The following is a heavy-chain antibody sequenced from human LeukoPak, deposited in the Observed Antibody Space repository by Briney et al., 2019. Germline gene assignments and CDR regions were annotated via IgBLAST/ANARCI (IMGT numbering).Heavy chain of an antibody. V-gene: IGHV3-74*01. Sequence: GGSLRLSCAASGLTFSRHWMHWARHLPGKGLVWVSRISPTGSTTSYADSVKGRFTVSRDNAKNTLYLQVNNLRAEDTAVYYCARGPNSNWSGLDFWGQGTLLTVSS. D-gene: IGHD6-6*01. CDR2: ISPTGSTT. CDR1: GLTFSRHW. J-gene: IGHJ4*02. CDR3: ARGPNSNWSGLDF.